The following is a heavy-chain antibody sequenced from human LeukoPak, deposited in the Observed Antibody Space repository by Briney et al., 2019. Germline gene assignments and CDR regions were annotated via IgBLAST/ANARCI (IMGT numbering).Heavy chain of an antibody. CDR2: IKSKTEGGTT. CDR1: GLPFSNAW. V-gene: IGHV3-15*01. CDR3: TTDQGGFLGWLLPGDY. D-gene: IGHD3-3*01. J-gene: IGHJ4*02. Sequence: GGSLRLSCAASGLPFSNAWRRWVRQAPGRGLEWVGRIKSKTEGGTTDSAAHVKGRFTISRDDSRDTLYLQMNSLKTEDTAVYFCTTDQGGFLGWLLPGDYWGQGTLVTVSS.